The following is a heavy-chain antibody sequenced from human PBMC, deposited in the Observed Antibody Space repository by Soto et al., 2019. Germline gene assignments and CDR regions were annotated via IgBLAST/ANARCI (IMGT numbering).Heavy chain of an antibody. V-gene: IGHV3-23*01. CDR2: ISGSGGST. D-gene: IGHD2-15*01. J-gene: IGHJ6*02. CDR3: AKDRVVVYV. Sequence: GGSLRLSCASSGFTFSTYAMTWVRQAPGKGLEWVSAISGSGGSTYYADSVKGRFTISRDNSKNTLYLQMNSLRAEDTAVYYCAKDRVVVYVWGQGTTVTVSS. CDR1: GFTFSTYA.